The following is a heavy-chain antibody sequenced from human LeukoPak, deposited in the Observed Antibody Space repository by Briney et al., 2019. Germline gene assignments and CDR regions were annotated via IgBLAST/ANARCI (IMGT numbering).Heavy chain of an antibody. Sequence: PSETLSLTCTVSGGSISSYYWSWIRQPPGKGLEWIGYIYYSGSTNYNPSLKSRVTISVDTSKNQFSLKLSSVTAANTAAYYCARGSPGAFDIWGQGTMVTVSS. CDR2: IYYSGST. D-gene: IGHD7-27*01. J-gene: IGHJ3*02. CDR3: ARGSPGAFDI. V-gene: IGHV4-59*01. CDR1: GGSISSYY.